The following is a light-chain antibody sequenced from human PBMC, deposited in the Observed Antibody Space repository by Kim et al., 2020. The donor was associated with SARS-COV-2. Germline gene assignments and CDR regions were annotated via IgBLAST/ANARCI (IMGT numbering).Light chain of an antibody. CDR1: HNFGSS. CDR3: QQRGSWPPALT. V-gene: IGKV3-11*01. J-gene: IGKJ4*01. Sequence: PGESATRSCRAIHNFGSSFALYQQTPGQPPRLLIYDAAIRAAGIPDRFSGSGSGTDFTLTIGGLAPEDAIYYCQQRGSWPPALTFGGGTKVDIK. CDR2: DAA.